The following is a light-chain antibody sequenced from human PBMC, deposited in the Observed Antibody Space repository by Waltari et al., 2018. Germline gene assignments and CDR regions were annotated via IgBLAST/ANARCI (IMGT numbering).Light chain of an antibody. CDR2: DVS. CDR3: SSYTSSSTPFV. CDR1: SSDVGGYHY. V-gene: IGLV2-14*01. Sequence: QSALTQPASVSGSPGQSITIYCTGTSSDVGGYHYVSWYQQHPGNAPKLMIYDVSNRPSGVSNRFSGSKAGNPASLPISGLQAEDEADYYCSSYTSSSTPFVFGTGTKVTVL. J-gene: IGLJ1*01.